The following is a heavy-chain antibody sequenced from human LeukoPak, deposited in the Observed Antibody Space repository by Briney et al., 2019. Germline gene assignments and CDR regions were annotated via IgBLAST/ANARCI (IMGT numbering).Heavy chain of an antibody. V-gene: IGHV5-51*01. CDR3: ARGAGYYDSSGYNTGDY. Sequence: GESLKISCKGSGYSFASYSIGWVRQMPGKGLEWMGIIYPDGSDPRYSPSFQGQVTISADKSISTAYLQWSSLKASDTAMYYCARGAGYYDSSGYNTGDYWGQGTTVTVSS. CDR2: IYPDGSDP. J-gene: IGHJ4*03. D-gene: IGHD3-22*01. CDR1: GYSFASYS.